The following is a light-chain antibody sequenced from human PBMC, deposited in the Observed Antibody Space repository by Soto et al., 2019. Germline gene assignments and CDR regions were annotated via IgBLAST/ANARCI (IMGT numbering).Light chain of an antibody. CDR2: GAS. CDR1: QSVRSH. J-gene: IGKJ1*01. CDR3: QQYNNWLKP. V-gene: IGKV3-15*01. Sequence: EIVMTQSPSTLSLSPRERFTLSCRASQSVRSHFAWYQQKPGQAPRLLISGASTRATGLPARFSGSGSGTEFTLTISSLQSEDFAVYYCQQYNNWLKPFGQGTKVDIK.